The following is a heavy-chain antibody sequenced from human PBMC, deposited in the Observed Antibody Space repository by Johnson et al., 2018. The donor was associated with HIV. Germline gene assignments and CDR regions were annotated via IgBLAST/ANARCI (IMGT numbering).Heavy chain of an antibody. V-gene: IGHV3-15*01. J-gene: IGHJ3*02. Sequence: EVQLVESGGGVVQPGGSLELSCAASGFTFSGSAMHWVRQASGKGLEWIGRIKTKTEGGTTDYAAPVKGRFTISRDDSINTVYLQMNSLKSEDMAVYYCTTGDCSGGSCHAFDIWGQGTMVTVSS. CDR3: TTGDCSGGSCHAFDI. CDR1: GFTFSGSA. CDR2: IKTKTEGGTT. D-gene: IGHD2-15*01.